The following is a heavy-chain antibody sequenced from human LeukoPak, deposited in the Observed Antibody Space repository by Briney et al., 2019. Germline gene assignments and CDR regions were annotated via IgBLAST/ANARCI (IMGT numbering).Heavy chain of an antibody. CDR2: IYYSGST. CDR3: AISHVVKDAFDI. D-gene: IGHD3-22*01. V-gene: IGHV4-59*01. J-gene: IGHJ3*02. Sequence: SETLSLTCTVSGGSISSYYWSWIRQPPGKGLEWIGYIYYSGSTNYNPSLKSRVTISVDTSKNQFSLELSSVTAADTAVYYCAISHVVKDAFDIWGQGTMVTVSS. CDR1: GGSISSYY.